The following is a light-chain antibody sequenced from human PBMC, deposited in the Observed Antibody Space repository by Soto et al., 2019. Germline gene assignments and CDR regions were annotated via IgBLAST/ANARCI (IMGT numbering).Light chain of an antibody. Sequence: QSVLTQPASVSGSPGQSITISCTGTSSDVGSYNLVSWYQQHPGKAPKLMIYEGRKRPSGVSNRFSGSKSGNTASLTISGLQAEDEADYYCCSYAGSSTRVVFGGGTKVTVL. V-gene: IGLV2-23*01. CDR1: SSDVGSYNL. CDR2: EGR. CDR3: CSYAGSSTRVV. J-gene: IGLJ2*01.